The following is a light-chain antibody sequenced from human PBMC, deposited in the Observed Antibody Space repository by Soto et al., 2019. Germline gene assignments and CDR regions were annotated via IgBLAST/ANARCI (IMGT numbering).Light chain of an antibody. CDR3: QQLSNWPPIT. J-gene: IGKJ5*01. Sequence: EIVLTQSPATLSLSPGERATLSCRASQSVSSYLAWYQQKPGQAPRLLIYDASNMATGIPARFSGSGSGTDFTLTISSLEPEDFAVYYCQQLSNWPPITFGQGTRLEIK. V-gene: IGKV3-11*01. CDR1: QSVSSY. CDR2: DAS.